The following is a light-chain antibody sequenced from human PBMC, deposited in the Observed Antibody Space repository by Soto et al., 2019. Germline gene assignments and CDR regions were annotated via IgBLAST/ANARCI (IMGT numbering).Light chain of an antibody. Sequence: IVLTQSPAILSFSPCEIATLSCSASQSVNSYLTWYQQKPGQAPSLLIYAASNRATGIPARFSGSGSGTDFTLTISSLEPEDSAVYYCQQRSDWPITSGGGTKVDIK. J-gene: IGKJ4*01. CDR2: AAS. CDR1: QSVNSY. CDR3: QQRSDWPIT. V-gene: IGKV3-11*01.